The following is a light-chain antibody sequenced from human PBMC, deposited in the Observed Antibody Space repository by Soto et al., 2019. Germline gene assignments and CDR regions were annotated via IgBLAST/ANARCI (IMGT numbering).Light chain of an antibody. CDR3: QQYYGYLLT. Sequence: AIRMTQSPSSFSASTGDRVTITCRASQGISSYLAWYQQKPGKAPKLLIYAASTLQSGVPSRFSGSGSGTDFTLTISCLQSEDFATYYCQQYYGYLLTFGGGTKVDIK. CDR1: QGISSY. V-gene: IGKV1-8*01. CDR2: AAS. J-gene: IGKJ4*01.